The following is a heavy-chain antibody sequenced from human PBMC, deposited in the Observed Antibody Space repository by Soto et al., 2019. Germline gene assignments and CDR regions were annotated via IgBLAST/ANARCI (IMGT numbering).Heavy chain of an antibody. D-gene: IGHD5-12*01. Sequence: PSETLSLTCTVSGGSVSSSSYYWGWVRQPPGKGLEWIGSVYYSGSTYYNPSLESRVTISVDTSKNQFSLKLMSVSAADTAVYYCATLVATISTSWFDPWGQGTLVTVSS. J-gene: IGHJ5*02. CDR1: GGSVSSSSYY. V-gene: IGHV4-39*01. CDR2: VYYSGST. CDR3: ATLVATISTSWFDP.